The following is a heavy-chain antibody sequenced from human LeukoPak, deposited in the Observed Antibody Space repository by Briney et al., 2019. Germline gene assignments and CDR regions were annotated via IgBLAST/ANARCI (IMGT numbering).Heavy chain of an antibody. CDR2: ISYSGST. J-gene: IGHJ4*02. CDR1: GGSINSGY. V-gene: IGHV4-59*01. D-gene: IGHD3-22*01. Sequence: PSETLSLTCSVSGGSINSGYWSWIRQPPGKGLEYIGYISYSGSTNYNPSLKSRVTISVDTSKNQFSLKLSSVTAADTAVYYCARGIRYYDSSAPFDNWGQGTLVTVSS. CDR3: ARGIRYYDSSAPFDN.